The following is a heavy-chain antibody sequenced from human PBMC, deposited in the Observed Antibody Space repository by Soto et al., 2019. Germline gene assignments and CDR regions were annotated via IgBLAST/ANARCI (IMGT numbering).Heavy chain of an antibody. CDR3: ARGRALARIVVGYYFDY. J-gene: IGHJ4*02. V-gene: IGHV3-7*01. CDR2: IKQDGSEK. CDR1: GFTFSSYW. Sequence: EVQLVESGGGLVQPGGSLRLSCAASGFTFSSYWMSWVRQAPGKGLEWVANIKQDGSEKYYVDSVKGRFTISRDNAKYSLYLQMNSLRAEDTAVYYCARGRALARIVVGYYFDYWGQGTLVTVSS. D-gene: IGHD3-22*01.